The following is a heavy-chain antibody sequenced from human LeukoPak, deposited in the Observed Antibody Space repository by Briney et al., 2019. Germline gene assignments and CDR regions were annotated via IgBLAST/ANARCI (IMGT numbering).Heavy chain of an antibody. D-gene: IGHD2-2*01. CDR3: ARLEFSSSTSSYYYYMDV. J-gene: IGHJ6*03. V-gene: IGHV4-39*01. Sequence: SETLSLTCTVSGGSISSSSYYWDWIRQPPGKGLEWIGSIYYSGSTYYNPSLKSRVTISVDTSKNQFSLKLSSVTAADTAVYYCARLEFSSSTSSYYYYMDVWGEGTTVTVSS. CDR1: GGSISSSSYY. CDR2: IYYSGST.